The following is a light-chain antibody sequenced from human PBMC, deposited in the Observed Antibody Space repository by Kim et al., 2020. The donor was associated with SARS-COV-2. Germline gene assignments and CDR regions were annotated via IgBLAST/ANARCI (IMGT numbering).Light chain of an antibody. J-gene: IGLJ1*01. CDR2: EVT. CDR1: SSDIGGYNY. V-gene: IGLV2-8*01. CDR3: SSYTGSNNFV. Sequence: GQPVTISCTGTSSDIGGYNYVSVDQHHPGKAPKRMIYEVTKRPSGVSDRFSGSKSGNTASLTVSGLQAEDEADYYCSSYTGSNNFVFGTGTKVTVL.